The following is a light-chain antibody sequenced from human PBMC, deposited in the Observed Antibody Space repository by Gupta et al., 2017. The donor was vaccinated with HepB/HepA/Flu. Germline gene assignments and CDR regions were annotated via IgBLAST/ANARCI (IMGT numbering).Light chain of an antibody. V-gene: IGKV1-9*01. CDR1: QGIRSY. Sequence: DIQLTQSPSFLSASVGDRVTITCRASQGIRSYLAWYQQKPGKAPKLQIYVASTLQSGVPSRVSGSGSGTEFSLTISSLQPEDFASYYCQQFKNFPNTFGQGTXLEIK. J-gene: IGKJ5*01. CDR2: VAS. CDR3: QQFKNFPNT.